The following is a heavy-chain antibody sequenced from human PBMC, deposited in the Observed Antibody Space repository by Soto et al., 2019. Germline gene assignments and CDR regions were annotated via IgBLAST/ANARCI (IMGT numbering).Heavy chain of an antibody. CDR1: GGSISSGGYY. Sequence: SETLSLTCTVSGGSISSGGYYWSWIRQHPGKGLEWIGYIYYSGSTYYNPSLKSRVTISVDTSKNQFSLKLSSVTAADTAVYYCARHLTYCSAGSCYSDFPYYGMHVWGQGTTVTVSS. CDR2: IYYSGST. D-gene: IGHD2-15*01. V-gene: IGHV4-31*03. J-gene: IGHJ6*02. CDR3: ARHLTYCSAGSCYSDFPYYGMHV.